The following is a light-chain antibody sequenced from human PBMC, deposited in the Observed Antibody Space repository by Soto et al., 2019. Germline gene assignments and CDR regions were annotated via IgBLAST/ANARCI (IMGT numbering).Light chain of an antibody. CDR1: QSISSSN. Sequence: DIVLTQSPGTLSLSPGDRATLACRASQSISSSNLAWYQQKPGQAPRLLIYGASSRATGIPDRFSGSGSGTDFTLTISRLEPEDFAVYYCQQYGSSPRITFGQGTRLDIK. V-gene: IGKV3-20*01. J-gene: IGKJ5*01. CDR2: GAS. CDR3: QQYGSSPRIT.